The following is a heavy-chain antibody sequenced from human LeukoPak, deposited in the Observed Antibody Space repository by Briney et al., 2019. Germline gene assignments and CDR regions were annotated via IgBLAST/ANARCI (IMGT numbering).Heavy chain of an antibody. CDR1: GFTVSSNY. CDR2: INGDGDST. V-gene: IGHV3-23*01. CDR3: AKAPYSKNIVYYYMDV. D-gene: IGHD4-11*01. J-gene: IGHJ6*03. Sequence: GGSLRLSCAASGFTVSSNYMSWVRQAPGKGLEWVSAINGDGDSTYYADSVKGRFTISRDNSKNTLHLQMNSLRPDDTAVYYCAKAPYSKNIVYYYMDVWGKGTTVIVSS.